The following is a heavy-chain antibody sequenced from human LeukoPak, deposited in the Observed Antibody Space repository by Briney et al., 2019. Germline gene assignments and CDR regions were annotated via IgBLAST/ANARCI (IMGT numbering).Heavy chain of an antibody. CDR3: ASKFPYCSGGSCAL. J-gene: IGHJ4*02. CDR2: ISPDGDRE. D-gene: IGHD2-15*01. CDR1: GLTFSSHW. Sequence: GGSLRLSCAASGLTFSSHWMSWVRQAPGQGLEWVANISPDGDRENYVDSVKGRFSISRDNAKNSLFLQMHSLRVEDTAVYFCASKFPYCSGGSCALGGPGTLVTVYS. V-gene: IGHV3-7*01.